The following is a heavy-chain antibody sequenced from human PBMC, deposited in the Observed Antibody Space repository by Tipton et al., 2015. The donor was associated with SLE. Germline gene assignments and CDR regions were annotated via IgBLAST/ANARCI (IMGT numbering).Heavy chain of an antibody. Sequence: TLSLTCTVSGGSISSSSYYLGWIRQPPGKGLEWIGSIYYSGRTYYNPSLKSRVTISVDTSKNQFSLKLSSVTAADTAVYYCAKTLAVAGTVDYWGQGTLVTVSS. CDR2: IYYSGRT. J-gene: IGHJ4*02. CDR1: GGSISSSSYY. CDR3: AKTLAVAGTVDY. V-gene: IGHV4-39*07. D-gene: IGHD6-19*01.